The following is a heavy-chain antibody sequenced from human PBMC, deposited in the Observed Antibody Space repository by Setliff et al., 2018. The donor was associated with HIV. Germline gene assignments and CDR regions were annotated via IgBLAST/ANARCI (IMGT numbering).Heavy chain of an antibody. Sequence: SETLSLTCTVSGGSISSSSYYWGWIRQPPGKGLEWIGSIYYSGSTYYNPSLKSRVTISVDASNNQFSLRLTSVTAADTAVYYCARPLDGYTSDFDYWGQGTLVTVSS. CDR1: GGSISSSSYY. CDR2: IYYSGST. V-gene: IGHV4-39*01. CDR3: ARPLDGYTSDFDY. D-gene: IGHD5-12*01. J-gene: IGHJ4*02.